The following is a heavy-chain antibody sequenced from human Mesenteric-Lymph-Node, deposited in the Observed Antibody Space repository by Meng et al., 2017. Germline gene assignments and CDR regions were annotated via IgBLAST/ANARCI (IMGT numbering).Heavy chain of an antibody. J-gene: IGHJ4*02. Sequence: GESLKISCAASGFTFSSYGMHWVRQAPGKGLEWVAVIWYDGSNKYYADSVKGRFTISRDNSKNTLYLQMNSLRAEDTAVYYCARSLLWFGESRTGPFDYWGQGTLVTVSS. CDR3: ARSLLWFGESRTGPFDY. V-gene: IGHV3-33*01. CDR1: GFTFSSYG. CDR2: IWYDGSNK. D-gene: IGHD3-10*01.